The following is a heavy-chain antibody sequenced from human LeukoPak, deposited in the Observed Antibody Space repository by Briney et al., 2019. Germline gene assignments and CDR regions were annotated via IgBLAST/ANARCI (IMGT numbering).Heavy chain of an antibody. J-gene: IGHJ6*03. V-gene: IGHV1-69*06. CDR1: GGTFSSYA. D-gene: IGHD5-18*01. CDR2: IIPIFGTA. CDR3: GREEYSYGLYYYYYYMDV. Sequence: SVKVSCKASGGTFSSYAISWVRQAPGQGLEWMGRIIPIFGTANYAQKFQGRVTITADKSTSTAYMELSSLRSEDTAVYYCGREEYSYGLYYYYYYMDVWGKGTTVTVSS.